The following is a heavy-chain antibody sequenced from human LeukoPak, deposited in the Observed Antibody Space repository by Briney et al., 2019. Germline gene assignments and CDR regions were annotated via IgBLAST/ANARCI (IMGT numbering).Heavy chain of an antibody. Sequence: SRTLSLTCTVSGGSISSGGYYWSWIRQHPGKGLEWIGYIYYSGSTYYNPSLKSRVTISVDTSKNQFSLRLSSVTAADTAVYYCTEYRGGAFDIWGQGTMVTVSS. D-gene: IGHD2-2*01. V-gene: IGHV4-31*03. CDR2: IYYSGST. CDR1: GGSISSGGYY. J-gene: IGHJ3*02. CDR3: TEYRGGAFDI.